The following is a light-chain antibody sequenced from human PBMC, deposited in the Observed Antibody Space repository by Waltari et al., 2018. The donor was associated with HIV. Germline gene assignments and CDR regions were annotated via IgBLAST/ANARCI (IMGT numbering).Light chain of an antibody. Sequence: QSVLTQPPSTSGTPGQRVTISCSGSSSNIGANWECWFQQLPGTAPKLLIYRNNQRPSGVPDRYSASKSGTSASLAISDLRADDEADYYCAAWDDNLSAVVFGGRTKLSVL. V-gene: IGLV1-47*01. CDR3: AAWDDNLSAVV. CDR1: SSNIGANW. J-gene: IGLJ2*01. CDR2: RNN.